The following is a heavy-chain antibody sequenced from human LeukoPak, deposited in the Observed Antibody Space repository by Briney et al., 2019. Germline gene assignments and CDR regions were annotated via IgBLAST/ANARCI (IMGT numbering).Heavy chain of an antibody. D-gene: IGHD1/OR15-1a*01. V-gene: IGHV1-8*03. J-gene: IGHJ3*02. Sequence: GASVKVSFKASGYTFTSYDINWVRQATGQGLEWMGWMNPNSGNTGYAQKFQGRVTITRNTSISTAYMELSSPRSEDTAVYYCARLTGTEGAFDIWGQGTMVTVSS. CDR2: MNPNSGNT. CDR3: ARLTGTEGAFDI. CDR1: GYTFTSYD.